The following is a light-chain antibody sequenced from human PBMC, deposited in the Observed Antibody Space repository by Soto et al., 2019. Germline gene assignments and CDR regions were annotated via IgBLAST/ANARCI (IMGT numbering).Light chain of an antibody. V-gene: IGKV3-15*01. J-gene: IGKJ5*01. CDR3: QQYNPWSSIP. Sequence: EIVMTQSPATLSASPGERITLSCRASQSISSNLAWYQQKPGQAPSLLMYGTSNRATGIPARFSGSGSRTEVTITISRRQSEDFAVSYCQQYNPWSSIPVSQGTRLDIK. CDR1: QSISSN. CDR2: GTS.